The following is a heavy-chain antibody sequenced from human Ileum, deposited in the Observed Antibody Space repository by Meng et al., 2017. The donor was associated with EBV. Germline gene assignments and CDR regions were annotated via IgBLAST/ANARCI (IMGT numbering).Heavy chain of an antibody. J-gene: IGHJ4*02. V-gene: IGHV3-11*01. CDR1: GFTFSDYY. D-gene: IGHD4-17*01. CDR2: ISSSGSTI. Sequence: VGRVRSGGGLVKPGGSLSLSCAASGFTFSDYYMSWIRQAPGKGLEWVSYISSSGSTIYYADSVKGRFTISRDNAKNSLYLQMTSLRAEDTAVYYCAREYGDYGYYFDYWGQGTLVTVSS. CDR3: AREYGDYGYYFDY.